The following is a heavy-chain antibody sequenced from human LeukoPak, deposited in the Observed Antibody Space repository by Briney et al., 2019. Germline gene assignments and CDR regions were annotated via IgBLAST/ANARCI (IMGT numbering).Heavy chain of an antibody. CDR1: GYTFTGYY. V-gene: IGHV1-18*04. Sequence: ASVKVSCKASGYTFTGYYMHWVRQAPGQGLEWMGWISTYNGNTNYAQKLQGRVTLTTDTSTSTAYMELRSLRFDDTAVYYCAREHCSSTSCYRGNSFDIWGQGTMVTVSS. CDR2: ISTYNGNT. D-gene: IGHD2-2*01. CDR3: AREHCSSTSCYRGNSFDI. J-gene: IGHJ3*02.